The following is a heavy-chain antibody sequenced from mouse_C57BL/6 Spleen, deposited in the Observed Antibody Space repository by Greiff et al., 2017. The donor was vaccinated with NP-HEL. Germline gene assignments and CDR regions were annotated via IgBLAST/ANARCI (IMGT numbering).Heavy chain of an antibody. Sequence: QVQLKESGAELVRPGASVTLSCKASGYTFTDYEMHWVKQTPVHGLAWIGAIDPETGGTAYNQKFKGKAILTADKSSSTAYMELRSLTSEDSAVYYCTRSAWFAYWGQGTLVTVSA. CDR3: TRSAWFAY. J-gene: IGHJ3*01. V-gene: IGHV1-15*01. CDR2: IDPETGGT. CDR1: GYTFTDYE.